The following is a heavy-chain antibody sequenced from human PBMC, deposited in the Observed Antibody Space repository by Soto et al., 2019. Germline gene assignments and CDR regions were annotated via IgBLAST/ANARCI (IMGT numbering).Heavy chain of an antibody. CDR2: IIPIYDSP. CDR3: AASTFLSGVSGYFHLDF. CDR1: GDTFNNYA. D-gene: IGHD3-3*01. J-gene: IGHJ4*02. Sequence: GASVKVSCKASGDTFNNYAISWVRQAPGQGLQWMGGIIPIYDSPSYAQGSHNRVTITADRSTSTAHLELNGLTSEDTAVYYCAASTFLSGVSGYFHLDFWAQGTLVTVSS. V-gene: IGHV1-69*06.